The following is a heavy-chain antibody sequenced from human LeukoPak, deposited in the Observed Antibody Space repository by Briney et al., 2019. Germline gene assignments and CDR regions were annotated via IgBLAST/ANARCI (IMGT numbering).Heavy chain of an antibody. CDR3: ASYLLRFLEPGDY. CDR1: GGSISSSSYY. J-gene: IGHJ4*02. V-gene: IGHV4-39*01. CDR2: IYYSGST. Sequence: SETLSLTCTVSGGSISSSSYYWGWIRQPPGKGLEWIGSIYYSGSTYYNPSLKSRVTISEDTSKNQFCLRMSSVTAADTGVYYCASYLLRFLEPGDYWGQGNLVTVSS. D-gene: IGHD3-3*01.